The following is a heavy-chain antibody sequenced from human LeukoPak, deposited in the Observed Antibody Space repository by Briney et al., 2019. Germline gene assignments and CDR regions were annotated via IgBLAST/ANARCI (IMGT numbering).Heavy chain of an antibody. CDR1: GFTFSSYG. Sequence: QSGGSLRLSCAASGFTFSSYGMHWVRQAPGKGLEWVSDINGSGGSTYYADSVKGRFTISRDNSKNTLYLQMNSLRAEDTAVYYCAKHWAFDYWGQGTLVTVSS. CDR3: AKHWAFDY. CDR2: INGSGGST. D-gene: IGHD7-27*01. V-gene: IGHV3-NL1*01. J-gene: IGHJ4*02.